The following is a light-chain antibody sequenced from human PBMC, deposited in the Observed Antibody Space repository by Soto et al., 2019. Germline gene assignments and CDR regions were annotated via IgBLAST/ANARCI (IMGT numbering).Light chain of an antibody. CDR1: QSVGNSF. CDR3: QQYDSSPWT. Sequence: EIVLTQSPGTLSLSPGERATLSCRASQSVGNSFLAWYQRIPGQSPRLLIYGASRRATGIPDRFSGSGSGTDFTLIISSLEPEDFGMYYCQQYDSSPWTFGQGTKVEIK. CDR2: GAS. J-gene: IGKJ1*01. V-gene: IGKV3-20*01.